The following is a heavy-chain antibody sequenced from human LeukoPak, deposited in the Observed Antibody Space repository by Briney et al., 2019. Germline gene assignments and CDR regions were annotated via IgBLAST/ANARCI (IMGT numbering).Heavy chain of an antibody. J-gene: IGHJ3*02. Sequence: GESLKISCKGSGYSFTSYWIGWVRQMPGKGLEWMGIIYPGDSDTRYSPSFQGQVTISADKSISTAYLQWSSLKASDTAMYYCARKIGATYCGGDCYFGHHAFDIWGQGTMVTVSS. CDR2: IYPGDSDT. D-gene: IGHD2-21*01. CDR1: GYSFTSYW. CDR3: ARKIGATYCGGDCYFGHHAFDI. V-gene: IGHV5-51*01.